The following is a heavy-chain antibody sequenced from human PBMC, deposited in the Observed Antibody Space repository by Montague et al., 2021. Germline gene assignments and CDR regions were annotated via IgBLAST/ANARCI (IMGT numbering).Heavy chain of an antibody. CDR3: GRDYWGSIDY. CDR2: IRPSESP. CDR1: GGSVNAYD. D-gene: IGHD7-27*01. J-gene: IGHJ4*01. V-gene: IGHV4-59*02. Sequence: SETLSLTCTVSGGSVNAYDCSWIRQPPGKGLEWIGYIRPSESPNSNPSLKRRLAISIDRSRNQFSLELSFLTAADTAIYFCGRDYWGSIDYWGHGILVTVSS.